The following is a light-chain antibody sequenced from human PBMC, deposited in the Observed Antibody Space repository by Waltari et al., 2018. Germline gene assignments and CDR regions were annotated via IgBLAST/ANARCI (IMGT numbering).Light chain of an antibody. CDR1: SCDVGGYNF. Sequence: QSALSQPASVSGSPGQSITISCTRTSCDVGGYNFVSWYQQHPGKAPQLMFYDVNQRPSGVSNRCSGSKAGNTASLTISGLQAEDEADYYCCSYTDTTTLVFGGGTKLTVL. J-gene: IGLJ3*02. V-gene: IGLV2-23*02. CDR3: CSYTDTTTLV. CDR2: DVN.